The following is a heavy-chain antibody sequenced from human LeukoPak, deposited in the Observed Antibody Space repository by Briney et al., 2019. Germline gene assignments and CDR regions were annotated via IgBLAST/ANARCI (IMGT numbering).Heavy chain of an antibody. D-gene: IGHD2-21*01. Sequence: SETLSLTCTVSGGSISSGDYYWSWIRQPPGKGLEWIGYIYYSGSTNYNPSLKSRVTISVDTSKNQFSLKLSSVTAADTAVYYCARLWGLPVWMWYFDLWGRGTLVTVSS. CDR3: ARLWGLPVWMWYFDL. J-gene: IGHJ2*01. V-gene: IGHV4-61*08. CDR1: GGSISSGDYY. CDR2: IYYSGST.